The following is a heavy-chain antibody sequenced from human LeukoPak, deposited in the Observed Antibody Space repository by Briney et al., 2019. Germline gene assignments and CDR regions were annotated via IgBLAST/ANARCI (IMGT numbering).Heavy chain of an antibody. Sequence: SETLSLTCTVSGGSISSSSYYWGWIRQPPGKGLEWIGEINHSGSTNYNPSLKSRVTISVDTSKNQFSLKLSSETAADTAVYYCARGPGDGYNLHDAFDIWGQGTMVTVSS. CDR2: INHSGST. CDR1: GGSISSSSYY. V-gene: IGHV4-39*07. CDR3: ARGPGDGYNLHDAFDI. J-gene: IGHJ3*02. D-gene: IGHD5-24*01.